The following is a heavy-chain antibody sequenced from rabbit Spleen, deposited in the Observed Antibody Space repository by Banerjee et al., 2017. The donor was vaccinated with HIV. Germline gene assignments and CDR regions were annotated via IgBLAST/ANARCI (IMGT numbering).Heavy chain of an antibody. J-gene: IGHJ4*01. CDR2: INTATGKA. Sequence: QEQLEESGGGLVKPEGSLTLTCKASGFSFSDRDVMCWVRQAPGKGLEWIACINTATGKAVYATWAKGRFTISKTSSTTVTLQMTSLTAADTATYFCVRDRGVDYTYGYGGNTDASPFNLWGPGTLVTVS. CDR1: GFSFSDRDV. D-gene: IGHD6-1*01. CDR3: VRDRGVDYTYGYGGNTDASPFNL. V-gene: IGHV1S45*01.